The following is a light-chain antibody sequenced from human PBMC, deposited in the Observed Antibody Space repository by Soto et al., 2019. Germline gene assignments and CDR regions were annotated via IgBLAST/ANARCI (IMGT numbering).Light chain of an antibody. J-gene: IGKJ1*01. CDR1: QNIARY. CDR2: AAS. Sequence: DIQMTQSPSSLSESVGDRVTITCRASQNIARYLNWYQHKPGKAPELLIYAASNLQDGVPSRFSGSGSGTEFTLTISSLQPEDFALYYCQQTYSTPASTFGQGTSVDVK. CDR3: QQTYSTPAST. V-gene: IGKV1-39*01.